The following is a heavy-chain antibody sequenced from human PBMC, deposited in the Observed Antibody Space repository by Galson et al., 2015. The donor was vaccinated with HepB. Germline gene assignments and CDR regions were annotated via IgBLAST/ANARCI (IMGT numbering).Heavy chain of an antibody. CDR3: AKDAVVIAIVQDKVGLDY. D-gene: IGHD2-21*01. V-gene: IGHV3-30*18. J-gene: IGHJ4*02. Sequence: SLRLSCAASGFIFNSFGMHWVRQAPGKGLEWVAAISHDGSNKYYVDSVKGRFTISRDNSKNTLYLQMNSLRDEDTAVYHCAKDAVVIAIVQDKVGLDYWGQGTLVTVSS. CDR1: GFIFNSFG. CDR2: ISHDGSNK.